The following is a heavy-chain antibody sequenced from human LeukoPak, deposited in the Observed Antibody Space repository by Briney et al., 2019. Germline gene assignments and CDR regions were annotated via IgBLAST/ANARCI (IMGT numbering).Heavy chain of an antibody. D-gene: IGHD3-22*01. CDR1: GLTVSSNY. Sequence: GGSLRLSCAPSGLTVSSNYMSWVRQAPGKGLEWVSVIYSGGSTYYADSVKGRFTLFRDNSKNTVYLQMNSLRAEDTALYYCARYYYDSSGYPYYFDYWGQGTLVTVSS. CDR2: IYSGGST. J-gene: IGHJ4*02. CDR3: ARYYYDSSGYPYYFDY. V-gene: IGHV3-53*01.